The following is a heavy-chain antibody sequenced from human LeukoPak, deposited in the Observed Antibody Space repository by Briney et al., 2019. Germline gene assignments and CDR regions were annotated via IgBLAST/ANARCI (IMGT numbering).Heavy chain of an antibody. V-gene: IGHV4-4*07. CDR3: ARDTGGLGSYAYYGLDV. CDR1: DGSISRYY. J-gene: IGHJ6*02. D-gene: IGHD3-16*01. CDR2: IYSSEST. Sequence: SETLSLTCSVSDGSISRYYWSWIRQPAGKGLEWIGHIYSSESTIYHPSFKSRVTMSVDTSTNQFSLNLSYVTAADTAVYYCARDTGGLGSYAYYGLDVWGQGTTVTVSS.